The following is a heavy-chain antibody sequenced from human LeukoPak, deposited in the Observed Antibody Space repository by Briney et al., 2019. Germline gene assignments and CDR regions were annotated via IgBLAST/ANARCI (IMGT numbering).Heavy chain of an antibody. J-gene: IGHJ4*02. CDR2: IYYSGST. Sequence: PSETLSLTCTVSGGSISSSSYYWGWIRQPPGKGLEWIGSIYYSGSTYYNPSLKSRVTISVGTSKNQSSLKLSSVTAADTAVYYCARRCYDYVWGSYRESDYWGQGTLVTVSS. CDR3: ARRCYDYVWGSYRESDY. CDR1: GGSISSSSYY. D-gene: IGHD3-16*02. V-gene: IGHV4-39*01.